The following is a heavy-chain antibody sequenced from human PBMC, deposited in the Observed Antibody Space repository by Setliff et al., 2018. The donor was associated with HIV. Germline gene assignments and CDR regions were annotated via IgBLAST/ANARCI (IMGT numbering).Heavy chain of an antibody. D-gene: IGHD5-12*01. Sequence: GGSLRLSCVASGFTLSHHEMSWVRQAPGKGLEWVAYISNSARTIYYADSVKGRFTISRDNGKDSLYLQMNSLRADDTALYYCAREGQATDSFDMWGQGTMVTVSS. CDR2: ISNSARTI. CDR1: GFTLSHHE. J-gene: IGHJ3*02. V-gene: IGHV3-48*03. CDR3: AREGQATDSFDM.